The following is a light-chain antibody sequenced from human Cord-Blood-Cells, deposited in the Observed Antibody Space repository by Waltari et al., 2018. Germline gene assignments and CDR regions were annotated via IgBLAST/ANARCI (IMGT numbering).Light chain of an antibody. CDR1: QSISSY. Sequence: DIQMTQSPSSLSASVGDRVTITCRASQSISSYLNWYQQKPGKAPKLLIYAASSLQSGVPSRFSGSGSVTDFTLTISSLQPEDFAPYYCQQSYSTPYTFGQGTKLEIK. CDR3: QQSYSTPYT. V-gene: IGKV1-39*01. J-gene: IGKJ2*01. CDR2: AAS.